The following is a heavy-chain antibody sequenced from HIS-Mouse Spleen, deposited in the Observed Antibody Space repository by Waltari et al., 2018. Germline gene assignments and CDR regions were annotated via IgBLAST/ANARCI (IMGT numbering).Heavy chain of an antibody. CDR1: GGSISSSSYY. CDR2: SYYSAST. Sequence: QLQLQESGPGLVKPSETLSLTCTVSGGSISSSSYYWGWIRQPPGKGLEGIGSSYYSASTYYNPSLKSRVAITLDTSKNQFSLMLRSVTAADTAVYYCAREIPYSSSWYDWYFDLWGRGTLVTVSS. J-gene: IGHJ2*01. D-gene: IGHD6-13*01. CDR3: AREIPYSSSWYDWYFDL. V-gene: IGHV4-39*07.